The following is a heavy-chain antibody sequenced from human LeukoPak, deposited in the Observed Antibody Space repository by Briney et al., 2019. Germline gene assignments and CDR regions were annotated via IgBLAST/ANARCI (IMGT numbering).Heavy chain of an antibody. V-gene: IGHV3-30-3*01. J-gene: IGHJ4*02. D-gene: IGHD3-22*01. CDR1: GFTFSSYA. CDR2: RSYDGSNK. CDR3: AREGVRHYYDSSGYYYGASGGFDY. Sequence: GRSLRLSCAASGFTFSSYAMHWVRQAPGKGLEWVAVRSYDGSNKYYADSVKGRFTISRDNSKNTLYLQMNSLRAEDTAVYYCAREGVRHYYDSSGYYYGASGGFDYWGQGTLVTVSS.